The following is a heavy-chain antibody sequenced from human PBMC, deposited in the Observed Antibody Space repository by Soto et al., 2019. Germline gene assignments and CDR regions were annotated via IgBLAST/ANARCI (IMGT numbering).Heavy chain of an antibody. CDR1: GYTFTTYY. CDR3: GRDGGYQRFDS. J-gene: IGHJ4*02. D-gene: IGHD2-2*01. CDR2: INPSGGNI. V-gene: IGHV1-46*03. Sequence: QVQLVQSGAEVKKPGASVKVSCKASGYTFTTYYIHWVRQAPGQGLEWMGIINPSGGNITYAQKVHGRVTMTTDTSKSTVYMELSSLRSEDTAAYYCGRDGGYQRFDSWGQGALVTVSP.